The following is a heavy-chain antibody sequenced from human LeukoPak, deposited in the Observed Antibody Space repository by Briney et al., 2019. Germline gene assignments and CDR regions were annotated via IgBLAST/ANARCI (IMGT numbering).Heavy chain of an antibody. CDR3: VRGFRGGPFDY. V-gene: IGHV3-20*04. CDR2: INRNGGST. Sequence: GGSLRLSCAASGFTFDDYGMSWVRQAPGKGMEWVSGINRNGGSTGYADSVKGRFTISRDNAKNSLYLQMNSLRAEDTALYYCVRGFRGGPFDYWGQGTLVTGSS. J-gene: IGHJ4*02. D-gene: IGHD3-10*01. CDR1: GFTFDDYG.